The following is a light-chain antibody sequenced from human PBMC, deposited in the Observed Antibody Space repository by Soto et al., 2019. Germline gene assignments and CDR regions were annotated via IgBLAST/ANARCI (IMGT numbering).Light chain of an antibody. Sequence: QSALTQPPSVSGSPGQSVTISCTGTDSDFGSFDRVSWYQQPPGSAPKLMIYEVSNRPSGVPDRFSGSQSGNTASLTISGLQAEDEADYYCCLFTTSSTDVFGPGTKLTVL. J-gene: IGLJ1*01. CDR2: EVS. V-gene: IGLV2-18*01. CDR1: DSDFGSFDR. CDR3: CLFTTSSTDV.